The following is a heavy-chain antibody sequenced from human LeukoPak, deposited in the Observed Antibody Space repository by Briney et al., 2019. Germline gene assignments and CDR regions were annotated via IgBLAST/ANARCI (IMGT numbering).Heavy chain of an antibody. J-gene: IGHJ4*02. V-gene: IGHV1-69*06. CDR1: GGTFSSYA. D-gene: IGHD6-19*01. Sequence: SVKVSCKASGGTFSSYAISWERQAPGQGLEWMGGIIPIFGTANYAQKFQGRVTITADKSTSTAYMELSSLRSEDTAVYYCASSRVRFFDRIAVAVGFDYWGQGTLVTVSS. CDR3: ASSRVRFFDRIAVAVGFDY. CDR2: IIPIFGTA.